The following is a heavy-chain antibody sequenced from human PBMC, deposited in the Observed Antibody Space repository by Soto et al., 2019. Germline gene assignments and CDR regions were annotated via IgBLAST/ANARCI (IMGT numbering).Heavy chain of an antibody. CDR2: IGRGTDT. CDR1: GFTFNRFD. Sequence: GGPLRLSCAASGFTFNRFDFYWVRQARGKGLEWVSAIGRGTDTYYPDSVKGRFTISRDNARNSLYLQMHGLRVEDTAVYYCAREISDENSRGWNFDYLGQGTPVTVSS. V-gene: IGHV3-13*04. J-gene: IGHJ4*02. CDR3: AREISDENSRGWNFDY. D-gene: IGHD6-19*01.